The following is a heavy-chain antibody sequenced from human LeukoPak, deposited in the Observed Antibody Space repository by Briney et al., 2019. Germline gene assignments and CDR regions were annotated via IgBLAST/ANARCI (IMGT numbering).Heavy chain of an antibody. V-gene: IGHV4-4*02. Sequence: SETLSLTCTVSGGSISSDNWWTWVRQPPGKGLEWIGEIYHSGSTNYNLSLKSRVTISVDKSKNQFSLKLNSVTAADTAVYYCARDYCTSTTCPNWFDPWGQGTLVTVSS. CDR3: ARDYCTSTTCPNWFDP. CDR2: IYHSGST. CDR1: GGSISSDNW. D-gene: IGHD2-2*01. J-gene: IGHJ5*02.